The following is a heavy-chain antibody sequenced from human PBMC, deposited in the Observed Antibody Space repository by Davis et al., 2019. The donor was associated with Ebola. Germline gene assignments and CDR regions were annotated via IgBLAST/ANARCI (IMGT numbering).Heavy chain of an antibody. CDR2: INPSGGST. J-gene: IGHJ4*02. D-gene: IGHD3-22*01. CDR3: ARGRGHHESSGGDY. Sequence: ASVKVSCKASGYTFTTYYIHWVRQAPGQGLEWMGIINPSGGSTTYAQKFQGRVTMTRDTSTGTVYMELNSLRSEDTALYYCARGRGHHESSGGDYWGQGTLVTVSS. CDR1: GYTFTTYY. V-gene: IGHV1-46*01.